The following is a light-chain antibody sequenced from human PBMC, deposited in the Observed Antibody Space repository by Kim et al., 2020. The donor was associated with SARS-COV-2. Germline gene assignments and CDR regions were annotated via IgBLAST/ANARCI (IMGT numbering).Light chain of an antibody. CDR3: CSYAGNATRMCGVM. CDR1: NGGGGNYSV. V-gene: IGLV2-23*02. Sequence: SASTCSNGGGGNYSVGSWVQQYPARAATVMIYGVNGRRTGVSGRLAGSKCGNTASLTISGLQGEEEADYDCCSYAGNATRMCGVMFGGGTQLTVL. J-gene: IGLJ3*02. CDR2: GVN.